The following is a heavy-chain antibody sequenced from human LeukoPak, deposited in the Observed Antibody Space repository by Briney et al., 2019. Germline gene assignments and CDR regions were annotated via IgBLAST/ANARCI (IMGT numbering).Heavy chain of an antibody. Sequence: GRSLRLSCAASGFTFSSYAMHWVRQAPGKGLEWVAVISYDGSNIYYADSVKGRFTISRDNSKNTLYLQMNSLRAEDTAVYYCARDPLAGGWYDYWGQGTLVTVSS. J-gene: IGHJ4*02. CDR1: GFTFSSYA. CDR3: ARDPLAGGWYDY. CDR2: ISYDGSNI. V-gene: IGHV3-30*04. D-gene: IGHD6-19*01.